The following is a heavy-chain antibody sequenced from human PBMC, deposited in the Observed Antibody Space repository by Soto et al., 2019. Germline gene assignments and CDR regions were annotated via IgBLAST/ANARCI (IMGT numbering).Heavy chain of an antibody. D-gene: IGHD3-22*01. CDR3: ARSHQYDSSGYYPL. Sequence: GASVKVSGKASGYTFTGYYMHWVRQAPGQGLEWMGWINPNSGGTNYAQKFQGWVTMTRDTSISTAYMELSRLRSDDTAVYYCARSHQYDSSGYYPLWGQGTLVTVSS. J-gene: IGHJ4*02. CDR2: INPNSGGT. CDR1: GYTFTGYY. V-gene: IGHV1-2*04.